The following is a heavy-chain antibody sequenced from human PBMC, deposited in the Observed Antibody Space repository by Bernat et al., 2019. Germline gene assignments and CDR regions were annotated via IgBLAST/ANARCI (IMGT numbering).Heavy chain of an antibody. CDR1: GYIFVTYL. V-gene: IGHV1-18*01. J-gene: IGHJ4*02. D-gene: IGHD1-7*01. Sequence: QVQLVQSGPEMKKPGASVKVSCKASGYIFVTYLISWVRQAPGQGLEWMGWISTYQGNTRFAQKFQGRVTLTTDSSTSTVYMELRNLRPNDTAVYYCARGSNVTWNYHHWGQGTLVTVSS. CDR2: ISTYQGNT. CDR3: ARGSNVTWNYHH.